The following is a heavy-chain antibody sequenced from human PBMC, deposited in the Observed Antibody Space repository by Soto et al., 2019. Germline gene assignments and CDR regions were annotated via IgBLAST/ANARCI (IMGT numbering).Heavy chain of an antibody. CDR2: INPNSGAT. V-gene: IGHV1-2*06. D-gene: IGHD5-12*01. J-gene: IGHJ6*03. CDR3: ARESGGATATLDYYYYYMDA. Sequence: QVQLVQSGAEVEKPGASVTVSCKASGYSFSQYYLHWVRQAPGQGPEWMGRINPNSGATKYAQKFQGRVTMTRDTSVRTAFMGLKWLQSDDTAVYYCARESGGATATLDYYYYYMDAWGRGTTVTVSS. CDR1: GYSFSQYY.